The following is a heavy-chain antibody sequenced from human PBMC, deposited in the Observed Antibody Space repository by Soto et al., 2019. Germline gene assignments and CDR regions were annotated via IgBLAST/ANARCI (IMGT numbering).Heavy chain of an antibody. V-gene: IGHV3-21*06. J-gene: IGHJ4*02. CDR1: GFTFTRYS. CDR2: ISSTTNYI. Sequence: GGSLRLSCAASGFTFTRYSMNWVRQAPGKGLEWVSSISSTTNYIYYGDSMKGRFTIARDNAKNSLYLEMNSLRAEDMAVYYCARESEDLTSNFDYWGQGTLVTVSS. CDR3: ARESEDLTSNFDY.